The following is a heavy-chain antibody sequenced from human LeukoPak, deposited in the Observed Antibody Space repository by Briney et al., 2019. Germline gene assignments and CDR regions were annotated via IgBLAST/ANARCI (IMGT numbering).Heavy chain of an antibody. V-gene: IGHV3-48*03. J-gene: IGHJ4*02. CDR1: AFTFSYYE. CDR2: ISSSGSTI. Sequence: GGSLRLSCAASAFTFSYYEMNWVRQAPGKGLEWVSYISSSGSTIYYADSVKGRFTISRDNAKNSLYLQMNSLRADDTAVYYCARVRDGSYIDYWGQGTLVTVFS. D-gene: IGHD5-24*01. CDR3: ARVRDGSYIDY.